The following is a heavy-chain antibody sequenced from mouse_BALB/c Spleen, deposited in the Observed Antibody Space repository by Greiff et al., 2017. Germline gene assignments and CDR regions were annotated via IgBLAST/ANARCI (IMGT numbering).Heavy chain of an antibody. V-gene: IGHV2-9*02. CDR3: AREGMDGNYAWFAY. CDR1: GFSLTSYG. CDR2: IWAGGST. Sequence: VKVVESGPGLVAPSQSLSITCTVSGFSLTSYGVHWVRQPPGKGLEWLGVIWAGGSTNYNSALMSRLSISKDNSKSQVFLKMNSLQTDDTAMYYCAREGMDGNYAWFAYWGQGTLVTVSA. D-gene: IGHD2-1*01. J-gene: IGHJ3*01.